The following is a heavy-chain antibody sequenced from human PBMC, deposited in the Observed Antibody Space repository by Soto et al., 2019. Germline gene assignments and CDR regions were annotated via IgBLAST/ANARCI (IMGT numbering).Heavy chain of an antibody. CDR3: ASRSVQYNCNYMMYYYYMDV. CDR1: GGSISSGGYY. D-gene: IGHD1-7*01. J-gene: IGHJ6*03. V-gene: IGHV4-31*03. Sequence: TLSLTCTVSGGSISSGGYYWSWIRQHPGKGLEWIGYIYYSGSTYYNPSLKSRVTISVDTSKNQFSLKLSSVTAADTAVYYCASRSVQYNCNYMMYYYYMDVWGKGTTVTVSS. CDR2: IYYSGST.